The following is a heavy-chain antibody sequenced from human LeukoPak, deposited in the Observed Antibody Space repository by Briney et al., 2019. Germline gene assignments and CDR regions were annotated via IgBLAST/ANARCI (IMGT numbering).Heavy chain of an antibody. J-gene: IGHJ4*02. Sequence: GGSLRLSCAASGFTFSSYAMPWVRQAPGKGLEWVAVISYDGGNKYYADSVKGRFTISRDNSKNTLYLQMNSLRAEGTAVYYCARDSLATVTHQFDYWGQGTLVTVSS. V-gene: IGHV3-30-3*01. CDR3: ARDSLATVTHQFDY. D-gene: IGHD4-17*01. CDR1: GFTFSSYA. CDR2: ISYDGGNK.